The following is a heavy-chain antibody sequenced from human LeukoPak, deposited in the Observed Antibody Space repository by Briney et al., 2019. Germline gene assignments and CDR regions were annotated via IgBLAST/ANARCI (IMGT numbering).Heavy chain of an antibody. Sequence: GESLRLSCAASGFTFSSYAMGWVRQAPGKGLEWVSAITASGGNTYYADSVKGRFTISRDNSKNTLYLQVNSLRAEDTAVYYCAKGNGYSYGRYYFDYWGQGTLVTVSS. CDR3: AKGNGYSYGRYYFDY. D-gene: IGHD5-18*01. V-gene: IGHV3-23*01. J-gene: IGHJ4*02. CDR1: GFTFSSYA. CDR2: ITASGGNT.